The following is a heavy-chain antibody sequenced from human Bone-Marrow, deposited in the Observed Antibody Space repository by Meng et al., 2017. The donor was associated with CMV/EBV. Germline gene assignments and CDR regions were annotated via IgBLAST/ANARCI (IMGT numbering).Heavy chain of an antibody. J-gene: IGHJ6*02. D-gene: IGHD3-22*01. CDR2: TYYRSKWYN. CDR1: GDSVSSTSAA. Sequence: SQTLSLTCAISGDSVSSTSAAWNWIRQSPSRGLEWLGRTYYRSKWYNDYAISVKSRITINPDTSKNQFSLQLNSVTPEDTAVYYCARDYYDSGGYYYTEGYYHGLDVWDQGTTVTVSS. CDR3: ARDYYDSGGYYYTEGYYHGLDV. V-gene: IGHV6-1*01.